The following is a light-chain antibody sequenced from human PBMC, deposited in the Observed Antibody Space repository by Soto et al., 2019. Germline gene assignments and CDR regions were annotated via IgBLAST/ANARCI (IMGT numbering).Light chain of an antibody. Sequence: EIVLTQSPATLSLSPGERATLSCRASQSVGTFLAWYQQKPGQAPRLLIYDASNRATGIPGRFSGSGSGTDFTLTISSLQPEDFATYYCLQQYFYPFTFGPGTTVDLK. J-gene: IGKJ3*01. V-gene: IGKV3-11*01. CDR1: QSVGTF. CDR2: DAS. CDR3: LQQYFYPFT.